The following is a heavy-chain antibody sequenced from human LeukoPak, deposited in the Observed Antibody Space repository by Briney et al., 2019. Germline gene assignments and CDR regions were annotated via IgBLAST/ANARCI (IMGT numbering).Heavy chain of an antibody. CDR3: ARPDTAIGSVDY. J-gene: IGHJ4*02. CDR2: INHSGST. V-gene: IGHV4-34*01. CDR1: GGSFSGYY. D-gene: IGHD5-18*01. Sequence: SETLSLTCALYGGSFSGYYWSWIRQPPGKGLEWIGEINHSGSTNYNPSLKSRVTISVDTSKNQFSLKLSSVTAADTAVYYCARPDTAIGSVDYWGQGTLVTVSS.